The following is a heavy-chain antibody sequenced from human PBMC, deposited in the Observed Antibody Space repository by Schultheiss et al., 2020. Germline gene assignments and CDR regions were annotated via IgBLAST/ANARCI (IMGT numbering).Heavy chain of an antibody. CDR1: GFTVSSTS. CDR3: WAGGY. Sequence: GGSLRLSCAASGFTVSSTSMTWVRQAPGKGLEWVSTISGSGGGKYYADSVRGRFTISRDNSRNTLYLQMNSLRAEDTAVYYCWAGGYWGQGNLVTVSS. V-gene: IGHV3-23*01. D-gene: IGHD3-16*01. CDR2: ISGSGGGK. J-gene: IGHJ4*02.